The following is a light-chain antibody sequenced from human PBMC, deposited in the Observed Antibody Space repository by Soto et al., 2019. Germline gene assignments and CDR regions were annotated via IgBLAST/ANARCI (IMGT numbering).Light chain of an antibody. V-gene: IGKV3-15*01. CDR2: GAS. Sequence: EIVVTQSPATLSVSPGERATLFCRASQGINNNLAWYQQRPGQAPRLLIYGASTRAPGIPARFSGSGSGTDFTLTISSLQSEAFAVYHCQHYNNLPLSFGGGSKVEI. CDR1: QGINNN. J-gene: IGKJ4*01. CDR3: QHYNNLPLS.